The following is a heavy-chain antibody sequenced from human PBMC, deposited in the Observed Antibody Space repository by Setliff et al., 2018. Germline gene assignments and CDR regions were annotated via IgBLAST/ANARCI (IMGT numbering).Heavy chain of an antibody. CDR1: GGSISPYF. V-gene: IGHV4-59*01. J-gene: IGHJ6*02. CDR2: IYHNGNT. Sequence: SETLSLTCTVSGGSISPYFWSWIRQPPGKGLEWIGYIYHNGNTNFNPSLKTRVTMSVDSSKNQFALNLRSVTAADAAVYYCVRDRTAYSYGLDVWGQGTTVTVSS. D-gene: IGHD5-18*01. CDR3: VRDRTAYSYGLDV.